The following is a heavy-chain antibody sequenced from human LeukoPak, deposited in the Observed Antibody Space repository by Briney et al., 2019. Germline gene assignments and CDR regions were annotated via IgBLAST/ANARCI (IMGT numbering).Heavy chain of an antibody. V-gene: IGHV1-18*01. CDR1: GYTFTKYG. CDR3: ARDFRQLFGEFGY. CDR2: ISTYNGNT. D-gene: IGHD3-10*01. J-gene: IGHJ4*02. Sequence: ASVKVSCKASGYTFTKYGITWVRQAPGQGLEWMGWISTYNGNTNYAQKFQGRVTITTDESTSTAYMELSSLRSEDTAVYYCARDFRQLFGEFGYWGQGTLVTVSS.